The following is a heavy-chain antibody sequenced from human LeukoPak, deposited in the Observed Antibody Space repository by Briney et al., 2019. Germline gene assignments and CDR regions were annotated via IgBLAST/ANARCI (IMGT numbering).Heavy chain of an antibody. CDR1: GFTVSTNY. J-gene: IGHJ4*02. D-gene: IGHD2-2*01. CDR3: TGGSYCSSTSCYSFDY. V-gene: IGHV3-53*01. CDR2: IYSGGST. Sequence: GGSLRLSCAASGFTVSTNYMSWVRQAPGKGLEWVSVIYSGGSTYYADSVKGRFTISRDSAKNSLYLQMNSLRAEDTAVYYCTGGSYCSSTSCYSFDYWGQGTLVTVSS.